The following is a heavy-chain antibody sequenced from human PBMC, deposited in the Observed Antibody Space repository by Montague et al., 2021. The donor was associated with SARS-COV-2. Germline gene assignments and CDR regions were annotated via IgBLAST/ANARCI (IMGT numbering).Heavy chain of an antibody. CDR2: ISTRSTYT. V-gene: IGHV3-11*03. D-gene: IGHD3-10*01. J-gene: IGHJ6*02. CDR1: GFTFSDCY. CDR3: ESFTMVRGAPGYGMDV. Sequence: SLRLSCAASGFTFSDCYMTWIRQAPGKGLEWLSYISTRSTYTNYXDSVKGRFTISRDDAKNSLYLQMNSLRAEDTAVYYCESFTMVRGAPGYGMDVWGQGTTVTVS.